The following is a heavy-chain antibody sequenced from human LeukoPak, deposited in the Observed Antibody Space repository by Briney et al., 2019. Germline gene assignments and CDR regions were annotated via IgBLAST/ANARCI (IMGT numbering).Heavy chain of an antibody. CDR1: GGSISSSSYY. CDR2: IYYSGST. D-gene: IGHD3-22*01. J-gene: IGHJ4*02. Sequence: SETLSLTCTVSGGSISSSSYYWGWIRQPPGKGLEWIGSIYYSGSTYYNPSLKSRVTISVDTSKNQFSLKLSSVTAADTAVYYCATLDSSGYYHPSFDYWGQGTLVTVSS. V-gene: IGHV4-39*07. CDR3: ATLDSSGYYHPSFDY.